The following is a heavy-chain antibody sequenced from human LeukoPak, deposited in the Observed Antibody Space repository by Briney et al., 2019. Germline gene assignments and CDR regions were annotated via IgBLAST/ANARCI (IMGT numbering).Heavy chain of an antibody. V-gene: IGHV4-4*02. D-gene: IGHD2-8*01. CDR2: ISLTGFT. CDR3: SRENGAFSPFGF. CDR1: GGSITTTNW. J-gene: IGHJ4*02. Sequence: PSETLSLTCGASGGSITTTNWWSWVRHPPGQGLEWIGEISLTGFTNYNPSLDSRVTMSLDQPKNQLSLNLSSVTAADTAIYYCSRENGAFSPFGFWGQGTLVTVPS.